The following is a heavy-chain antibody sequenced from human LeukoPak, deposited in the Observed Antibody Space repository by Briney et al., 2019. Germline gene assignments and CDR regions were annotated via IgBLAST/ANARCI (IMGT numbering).Heavy chain of an antibody. CDR3: VRGHTGTIFGVVPVNPLGY. CDR2: INSDGSSI. Sequence: GGSLRLSCAASGFTFSSHWMHWVRQAPGKGLVWVSRINSDGSSISYADSVKGRFTISRDNAKNTLYLQMNSLRAEDTAVYYCVRGHTGTIFGVVPVNPLGYWGQGTLVTVSS. J-gene: IGHJ4*02. CDR1: GFTFSSHW. D-gene: IGHD3-3*01. V-gene: IGHV3-74*01.